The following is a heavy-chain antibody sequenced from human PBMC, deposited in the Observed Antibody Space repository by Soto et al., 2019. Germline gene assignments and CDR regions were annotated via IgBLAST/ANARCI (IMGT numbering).Heavy chain of an antibody. J-gene: IGHJ6*02. Sequence: DVQLLESGGHLVQPGGSLRLSCAASGFTFSSYAMSWVRQAPGKGLEWVSSVSAGGDMTYYSDSVKGRFTISRDNSNNVLFLQMNSLSIEDTALYYCARGDRGGSGSPASYYYSGLDVWGQGTTVTVS. CDR1: GFTFSSYA. CDR3: ARGDRGGSGSPASYYYSGLDV. V-gene: IGHV3-23*01. CDR2: VSAGGDMT. D-gene: IGHD2-15*01.